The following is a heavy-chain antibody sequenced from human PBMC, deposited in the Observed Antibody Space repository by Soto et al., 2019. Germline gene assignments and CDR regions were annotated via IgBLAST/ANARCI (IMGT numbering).Heavy chain of an antibody. CDR1: GYSFTSYW. V-gene: IGHV5-51*01. CDR3: ARLSGPYCYGSPLTG. J-gene: IGHJ4*02. CDR2: IYPGDSDT. Sequence: GESLKISCKGSGYSFTSYWIGWVRQIPGKGLEWMGIIYPGDSDTRYSPSFQGQVTISADKSISTAYLQWSSLKASDTAMYYCARLSGPYCYGSPLTGWGQGTLVTVSS. D-gene: IGHD5-18*01.